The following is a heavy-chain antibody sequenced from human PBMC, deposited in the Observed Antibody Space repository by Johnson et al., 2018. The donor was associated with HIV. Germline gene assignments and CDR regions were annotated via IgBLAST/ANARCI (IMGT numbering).Heavy chain of an antibody. CDR1: GFTFDYHD. J-gene: IGHJ3*02. CDR2: INWTGGNT. V-gene: IGHV3-20*04. CDR3: VRVGKYCGGDCYSGVDAYDI. D-gene: IGHD2-21*02. Sequence: VQLVESGGGVARPGGSLRLSCAASGFTFDYHDMTWVRQVPGKGLEWVSGINWTGGNTGYADSVKGRFPIPRDNAKKSLYLQMSSLRAEDTALYYCVRVGKYCGGDCYSGVDAYDIWGQGTVVIVSS.